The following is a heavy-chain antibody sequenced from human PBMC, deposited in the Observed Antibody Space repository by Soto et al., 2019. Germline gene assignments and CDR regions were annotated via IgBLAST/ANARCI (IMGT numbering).Heavy chain of an antibody. CDR1: GYTFTSYY. Sequence: GASVKVSCKASGYTFTSYYMHWVRQAPGQGLEWMGIINPSGGSTSYAQKFQGRVTMTRDTSTSTVYMELSSLRSEDTAVYYCARTMLLSIRYYYDSDNFYYYGMDVWGQGTTVTVSS. V-gene: IGHV1-46*01. CDR2: INPSGGST. J-gene: IGHJ6*02. CDR3: ARTMLLSIRYYYDSDNFYYYGMDV. D-gene: IGHD3-22*01.